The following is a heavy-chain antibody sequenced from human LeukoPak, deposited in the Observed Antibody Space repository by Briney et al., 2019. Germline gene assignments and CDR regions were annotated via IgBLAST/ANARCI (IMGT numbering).Heavy chain of an antibody. CDR3: ARRPTPKYSSSFGYFQH. CDR2: IYYSGST. CDR1: GGSINSYY. J-gene: IGHJ1*01. V-gene: IGHV4-59*12. D-gene: IGHD6-13*01. Sequence: SETLSLTCTVSGGSINSYYWSWIRQPPGKGLEWIGYIYYSGSTNYNPSLKSRVTISVDTSKNQFSLKLSSVTAADTAVYYCARRPTPKYSSSFGYFQHWGQGTLVTVSS.